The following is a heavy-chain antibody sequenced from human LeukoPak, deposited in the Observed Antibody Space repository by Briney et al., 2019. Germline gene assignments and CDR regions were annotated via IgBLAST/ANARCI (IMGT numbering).Heavy chain of an antibody. CDR1: GYTSTSYY. J-gene: IGHJ4*02. CDR2: INPSGGST. V-gene: IGHV1-46*01. Sequence: EASVKVSCKASGYTSTSYYMHWVRQAPGQGLEWMGIINPSGGSTSYAQKFQGRVTMTRDMSTSTVYMELSSLRSEDTAVYYCAREAPEIPGATTSPPFDYWGQGTLVTVSS. D-gene: IGHD1-26*01. CDR3: AREAPEIPGATTSPPFDY.